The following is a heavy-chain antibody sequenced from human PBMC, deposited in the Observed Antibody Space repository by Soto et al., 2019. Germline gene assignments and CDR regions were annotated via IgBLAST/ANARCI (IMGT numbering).Heavy chain of an antibody. CDR2: IYYSGST. CDR3: AREGDYYDSSGYYYYYHGMDV. D-gene: IGHD3-22*01. J-gene: IGHJ6*02. Sequence: SETLSLTCTVSGGSISSYYWSWIRQPPGKGLEWIGYIYYSGSTNYNPSLKSRVTISVDTSKNQFSLKLSSVTAADTAVYYCAREGDYYDSSGYYYYYHGMDVWGQGTTVTVSS. CDR1: GGSISSYY. V-gene: IGHV4-59*01.